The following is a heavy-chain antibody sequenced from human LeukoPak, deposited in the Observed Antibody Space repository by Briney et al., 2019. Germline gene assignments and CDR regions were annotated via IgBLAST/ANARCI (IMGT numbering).Heavy chain of an antibody. D-gene: IGHD2-2*02. CDR3: ARDSARIVPAAIEGYNWFDP. CDR1: GFTVSSNY. J-gene: IGHJ5*02. V-gene: IGHV3-66*01. CDR2: IYSGGGT. Sequence: PGGSLRLSCAASGFTVSSNYMNWVRQAPGKGLEWVSVIYSGGGTYYADSVKGRFTISRDNSKNTLYLQMNSLRAEDTAVYYCARDSARIVPAAIEGYNWFDPWGQGTLVTVSS.